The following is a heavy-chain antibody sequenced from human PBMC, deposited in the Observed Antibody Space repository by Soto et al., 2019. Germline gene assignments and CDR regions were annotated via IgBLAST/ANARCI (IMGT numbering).Heavy chain of an antibody. CDR2: ISGGSGSQ. Sequence: AGGSLRLSCAASGFTFSNYAMSWVRQAPGKGLEWVAAISGGSGSQYYADSVKGRFTISRDNAKNTLYLQMNSLRAEDTAVYFCANRWSGLYGTIDYWGQGTLVTVSS. CDR1: GFTFSNYA. V-gene: IGHV3-23*01. CDR3: ANRWSGLYGTIDY. D-gene: IGHD3-10*02. J-gene: IGHJ4*02.